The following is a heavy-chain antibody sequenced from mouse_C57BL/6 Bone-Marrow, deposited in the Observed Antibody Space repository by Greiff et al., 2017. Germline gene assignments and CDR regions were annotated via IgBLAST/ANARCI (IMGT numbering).Heavy chain of an antibody. V-gene: IGHV2-9-1*01. CDR1: GVSVTSDA. D-gene: IGHD1-1*01. CDR2: IWTGGGT. CDR3: ARGEDYGTLMDY. J-gene: IGHJ4*01. Sequence: VQVVESGPGLVAPSQSLSITCTVAGVSVTSDARSGVRKPPGKGLEGLGVIWTGGGTKYNSALKSRLSISKDKSKSQVFLKMNSLQTDDTARYYCARGEDYGTLMDYWGQGTSVTVSS.